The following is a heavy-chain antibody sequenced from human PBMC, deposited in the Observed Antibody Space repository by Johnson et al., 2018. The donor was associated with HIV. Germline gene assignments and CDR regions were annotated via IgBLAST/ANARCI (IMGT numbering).Heavy chain of an antibody. D-gene: IGHD1-26*01. CDR1: GFLFSRYA. Sequence: VQVLESGGGVVQPGRSLRLSCAASGFLFSRYAMHWVRQAPGKGLEWVAVIPYDGGNNYYADSVKGRSTISSDNSKNTLYLQMNSLRAEDTAVYYCARDSEWELGQEGAFDIWGQGTMVTVSS. V-gene: IGHV3-30-3*01. J-gene: IGHJ3*02. CDR2: IPYDGGNN. CDR3: ARDSEWELGQEGAFDI.